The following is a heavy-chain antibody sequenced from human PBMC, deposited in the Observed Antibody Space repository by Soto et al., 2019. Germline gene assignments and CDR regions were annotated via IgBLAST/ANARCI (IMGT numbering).Heavy chain of an antibody. D-gene: IGHD3-16*02. J-gene: IGHJ5*02. CDR1: GGTFSSYA. CDR3: ARDLGGYDYVWGSYRHGWFGP. V-gene: IGHV1-69*13. CDR2: IIPIFGTA. Sequence: ASVKVSCKASGGTFSSYAISWVLQAPGQGLEWMGGIIPIFGTANYAQKFQGRVTITADESTSTAYMELSSLRSEDTAVYYCARDLGGYDYVWGSYRHGWFGPRGQGTLVTVSS.